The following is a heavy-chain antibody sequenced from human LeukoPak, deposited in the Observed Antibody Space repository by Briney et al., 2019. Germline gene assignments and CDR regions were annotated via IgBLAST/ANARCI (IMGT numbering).Heavy chain of an antibody. D-gene: IGHD3-10*01. CDR1: GFTVSSNY. CDR2: IYSGGST. J-gene: IGHJ5*02. Sequence: PGGSLRLSCAASGFTVSSNYMSWVRQAPGKGLEWVSVIYSGGSTYYADSVKGRFTISRDNSKNTLYLQMNSLRAEDTAVYYCARTPNVLLWFGELAEGGWFDPWGQGTLVTVSS. V-gene: IGHV3-66*01. CDR3: ARTPNVLLWFGELAEGGWFDP.